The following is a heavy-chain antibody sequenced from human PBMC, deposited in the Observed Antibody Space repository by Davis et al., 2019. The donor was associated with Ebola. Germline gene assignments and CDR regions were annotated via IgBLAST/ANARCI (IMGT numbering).Heavy chain of an antibody. V-gene: IGHV1-8*02. D-gene: IGHD6-19*01. Sequence: AASVKVSCKASGNIFTNYDINWVRQATGQGLEWLGWMNPKSGSTGFAPKFQGRVTMTRDTSISTAYMELSRLRSDDTAVYYCARDLAVAPPDYWGQGTLVTVSS. J-gene: IGHJ4*02. CDR3: ARDLAVAPPDY. CDR2: MNPKSGST. CDR1: GNIFTNYD.